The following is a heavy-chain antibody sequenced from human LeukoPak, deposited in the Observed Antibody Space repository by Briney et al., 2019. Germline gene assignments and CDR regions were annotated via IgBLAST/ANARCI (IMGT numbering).Heavy chain of an antibody. V-gene: IGHV3-30*18. CDR2: ISYDGSNK. J-gene: IGHJ4*02. CDR1: GFTFSSYG. D-gene: IGHD5-12*01. CDR3: AKDLKQWLRSPFDY. Sequence: PGRSLRLSCAASGFTFSSYGMHWVRQAPGKGLEWVAVISYDGSNKYYADSVKGRFTISRDNSKNTLYLQMNSLRAEDTAVYYCAKDLKQWLRSPFDYWGQGTLVTVSS.